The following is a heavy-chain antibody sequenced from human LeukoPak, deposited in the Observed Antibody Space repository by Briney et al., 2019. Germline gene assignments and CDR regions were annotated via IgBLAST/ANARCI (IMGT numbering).Heavy chain of an antibody. V-gene: IGHV4-38-2*01. CDR1: DYSVSSDYS. D-gene: IGHD3-10*01. J-gene: IGHJ4*01. Sequence: SETLSLTCAVSDYSVSSDYSWAWIRQPPGKGLEWIGSSYHSGNNYYNPSLKSRVTMSPDTSNNQISLNLTSVTASDTAVYFCAGVKSGKYNFDNWSQGTLVTVSS. CDR2: SYHSGNN. CDR3: AGVKSGKYNFDN.